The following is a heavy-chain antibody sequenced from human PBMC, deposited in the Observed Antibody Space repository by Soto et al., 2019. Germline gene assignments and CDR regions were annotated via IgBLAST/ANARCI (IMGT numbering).Heavy chain of an antibody. V-gene: IGHV4-34*01. CDR2: INHSGST. Sequence: SETLSLTCAVYGGSFSGYYWSWIRQPPGKGLEWIGEINHSGSTNYNPSLKSRVTISVDTSKNQFSLKLSSVTAADTAVYYCARAYYYGMDVWGQGTTVTVSS. CDR3: ARAYYYGMDV. J-gene: IGHJ6*02. CDR1: GGSFSGYY.